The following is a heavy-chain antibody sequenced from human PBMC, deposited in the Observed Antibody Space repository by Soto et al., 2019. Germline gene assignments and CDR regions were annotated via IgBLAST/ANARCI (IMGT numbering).Heavy chain of an antibody. CDR1: GFIFGSYS. CDR3: ARDLEWLFPNYFDF. CDR2: ISSSRDTI. J-gene: IGHJ4*02. Sequence: EVQLVESGGGLVQPGGSLRLSCAGSGFIFGSYSMNWVRQAPGKGLGWISYISSSRDTIYSADSVKGRFTISRDNAKNSVYLEMNSLRAEDTAVYYCARDLEWLFPNYFDFWGQGTLVTVSS. V-gene: IGHV3-48*04. D-gene: IGHD3-3*01.